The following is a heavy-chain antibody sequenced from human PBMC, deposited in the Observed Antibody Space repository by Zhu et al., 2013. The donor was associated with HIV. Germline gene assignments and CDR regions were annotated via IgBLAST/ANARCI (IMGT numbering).Heavy chain of an antibody. CDR3: ARDQSPTLRITIFGVTYYGLDV. CDR2: ISGYNGNT. CDR1: GYTFTSYG. V-gene: IGHV1-18*04. D-gene: IGHD3-3*01. J-gene: IGHJ6*02. Sequence: QVQLVQSGAEVKKPGASVKVSCKASGYTFTSYGISWVRQAPGQGLEWMGWISGYNGNTNYAQKLQGRVTMTTDTSTSTAYMELRSLRYDDTAVYYCARDQSPTLRITIFGVTYYGLDVWGQGTTVTVSS.